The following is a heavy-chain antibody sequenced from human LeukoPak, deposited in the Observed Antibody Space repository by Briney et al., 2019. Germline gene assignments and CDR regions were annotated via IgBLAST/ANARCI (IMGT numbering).Heavy chain of an antibody. J-gene: IGHJ3*02. Sequence: ASVKVSCKASGYTFTSYGISWVRQAPGQGLEWTGWISAYNGNTNYAQKLQGRVTMTTDTSTSTAYMELRSLRSDDTAVYYCARDQSYYDSSGYYYLSAFDIWGRGTMVTVSS. D-gene: IGHD3-22*01. V-gene: IGHV1-18*01. CDR3: ARDQSYYDSSGYYYLSAFDI. CDR2: ISAYNGNT. CDR1: GYTFTSYG.